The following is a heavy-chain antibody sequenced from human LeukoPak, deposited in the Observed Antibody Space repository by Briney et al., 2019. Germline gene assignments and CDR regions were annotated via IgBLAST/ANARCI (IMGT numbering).Heavy chain of an antibody. J-gene: IGHJ6*03. D-gene: IGHD4-23*01. CDR3: ARDNRATVVYYYMDV. Sequence: GGSLRLSCAASGFTFSDYYMSWIRQAPGKGLEWVSYISSSGSTIYYADSVKGRFTISRDNAKNSLYLQMSSLRAEDTAVYYCARDNRATVVYYYMDVWGKGTTVTISS. V-gene: IGHV3-11*01. CDR1: GFTFSDYY. CDR2: ISSSGSTI.